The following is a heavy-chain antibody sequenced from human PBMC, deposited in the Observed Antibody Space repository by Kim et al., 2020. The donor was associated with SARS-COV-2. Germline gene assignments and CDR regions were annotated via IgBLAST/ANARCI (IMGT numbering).Heavy chain of an antibody. CDR2: IYHSGST. D-gene: IGHD3-10*01. J-gene: IGHJ6*02. CDR3: AKGYGSGSLAYYFGMDV. Sequence: SETLSLTCTVSGASITSDSHYWSWIRQQPGKGLEWIGYIYHSGSTYYNPSLESRVTISLDTSKNLFSLNLSSVIAADPAVYYCAKGYGSGSLAYYFGMDVWGQGTTFTVSS. V-gene: IGHV4-31*03. CDR1: GASITSDSHY.